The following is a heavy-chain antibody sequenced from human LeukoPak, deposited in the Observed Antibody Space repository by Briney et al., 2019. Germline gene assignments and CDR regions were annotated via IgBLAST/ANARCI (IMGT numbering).Heavy chain of an antibody. J-gene: IGHJ5*02. CDR1: GGSISSYY. V-gene: IGHV4-59*08. D-gene: IGHD5/OR15-5a*01. Sequence: SETLSLTCTVSGGSISSYYWNWIRQPPGKGLEWIGYIYYSGSTNYNTSLKSRVTISVDTSKNQFSLKLSSVTAADTAVYYCASLPIYEGWFDPWGQGTLVTVSS. CDR3: ASLPIYEGWFDP. CDR2: IYYSGST.